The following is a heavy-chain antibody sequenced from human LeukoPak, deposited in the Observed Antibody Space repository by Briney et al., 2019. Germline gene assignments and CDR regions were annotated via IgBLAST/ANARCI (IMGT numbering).Heavy chain of an antibody. V-gene: IGHV4-59*12. Sequence: SETLSLTCTVSGGSISTYYWSWIRQPTGKGLEWIGNIFYSGSTYYSPSLKSRVTISLDTSRNQFSLKLNSVTAADTAVYYCAKSNGYGLVDIWGQGTMVTVSS. J-gene: IGHJ3*02. CDR2: IFYSGST. D-gene: IGHD3-10*01. CDR3: AKSNGYGLVDI. CDR1: GGSISTYY.